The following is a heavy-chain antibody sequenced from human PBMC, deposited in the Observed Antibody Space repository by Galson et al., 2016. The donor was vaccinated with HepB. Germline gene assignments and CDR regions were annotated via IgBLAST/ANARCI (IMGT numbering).Heavy chain of an antibody. CDR1: GFALRSCD. D-gene: IGHD2-21*01. J-gene: IGHJ6*04. CDR2: IGTAGDT. Sequence: SLRLSCAASGFALRSCDMYWVRQTTGKGLEWVSSIGTAGDTYYPGSVGGRFTVSRENANNSLYLQMNSLRAGDTAVYFCARVTFTCDGGGCRYYGMDVWGTGTTVTVSP. CDR3: ARVTFTCDGGGCRYYGMDV. V-gene: IGHV3-13*01.